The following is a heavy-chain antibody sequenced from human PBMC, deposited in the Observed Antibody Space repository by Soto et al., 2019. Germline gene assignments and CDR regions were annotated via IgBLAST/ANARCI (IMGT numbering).Heavy chain of an antibody. CDR3: ASDRCIAAAGTSFDY. CDR1: GRTFSGDA. D-gene: IGHD6-13*01. Sequence: VKDSCKASGRTFSGDAISWVRQAPGQGLEWMGGIIPIFGTANYAQKLQGRVTITADESTSTAYMELSSLRSEDTAGYYGASDRCIAAAGTSFDYWGQGTLVTVSS. V-gene: IGHV1-69*01. CDR2: IIPIFGTA. J-gene: IGHJ4*02.